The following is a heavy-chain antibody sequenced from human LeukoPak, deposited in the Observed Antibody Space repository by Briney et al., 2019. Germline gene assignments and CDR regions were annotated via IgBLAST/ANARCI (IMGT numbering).Heavy chain of an antibody. CDR2: INPNSGGT. CDR1: EYTFTGYY. J-gene: IGHJ4*02. D-gene: IGHD2-2*01. V-gene: IGHV1-2*02. Sequence: ASVKVSCKASEYTFTGYYMHWVRQGPGQGLEWMGWINPNSGGTNYAQKFQGRVTMTRDTSISTAYMELSRLRSDDTAVYYCARELGYCSSTSCPLYYYWGQGTLVAVSS. CDR3: ARELGYCSSTSCPLYYY.